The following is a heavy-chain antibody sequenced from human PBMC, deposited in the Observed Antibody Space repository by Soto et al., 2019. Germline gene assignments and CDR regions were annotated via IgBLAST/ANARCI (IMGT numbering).Heavy chain of an antibody. CDR2: INHSGST. D-gene: IGHD3-3*01. CDR3: ARAPHYDFWSGYPARFGMDV. Sequence: PSETLSLTCAVYGGSFSGYYWSWIRQPPGKGLEWIGEINHSGSTNYNPSLKSRVTISVDTSKNQFSLKLSSVTAADTAVYYCARAPHYDFWSGYPARFGMDVRGQGTTFTVS. CDR1: GGSFSGYY. V-gene: IGHV4-34*01. J-gene: IGHJ6*02.